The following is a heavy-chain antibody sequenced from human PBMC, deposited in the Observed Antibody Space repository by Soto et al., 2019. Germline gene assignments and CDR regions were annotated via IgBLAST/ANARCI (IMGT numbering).Heavy chain of an antibody. J-gene: IGHJ6*02. D-gene: IGHD3-22*01. CDR1: GGSISNYG. CDR2: IIPVFGTP. Sequence: QVQLVQSGAEVKKPGSSVKVSCKASGGSISNYGISWVRQAPGQGLEWMGAIIPVFGTPNYAQKFQDRVTITADECTTTVSMDVRSLTPEDTAVYYCARGEATKIVVTTYYAMDVWGQGTTVTVSS. CDR3: ARGEATKIVVTTYYAMDV. V-gene: IGHV1-69*12.